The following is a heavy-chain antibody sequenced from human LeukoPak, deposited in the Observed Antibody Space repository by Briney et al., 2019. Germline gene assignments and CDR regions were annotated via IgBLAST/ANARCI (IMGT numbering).Heavy chain of an antibody. V-gene: IGHV1-69*13. CDR3: ARSWEVWFGELYYFDY. D-gene: IGHD3-10*01. J-gene: IGHJ4*02. Sequence: SVKVSCKASGGTFSSYAISWVRQAPGQGLEWMGGIIPIFGTANYAQKFQGRVTITADESTSTAYMELSSLRSEDTAVYYCARSWEVWFGELYYFDYWGQGTLVTVSS. CDR1: GGTFSSYA. CDR2: IIPIFGTA.